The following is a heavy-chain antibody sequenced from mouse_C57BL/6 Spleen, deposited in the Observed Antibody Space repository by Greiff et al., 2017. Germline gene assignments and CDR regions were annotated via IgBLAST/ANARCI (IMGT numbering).Heavy chain of an antibody. CDR1: GYTFTDYE. CDR2: IDPETGGT. Sequence: QVQLKESGAELVRPGASVTLSCKASGYTFTDYEMHWVKQTPVHGLEWIGAIDPETGGTAYNQKFKGKAILTADKSSSTAYMELRSLTSEDSAVYYCTRGLFITTVVPKVWGTGTTVTVSS. V-gene: IGHV1-15*01. J-gene: IGHJ1*03. D-gene: IGHD1-1*01. CDR3: TRGLFITTVVPKV.